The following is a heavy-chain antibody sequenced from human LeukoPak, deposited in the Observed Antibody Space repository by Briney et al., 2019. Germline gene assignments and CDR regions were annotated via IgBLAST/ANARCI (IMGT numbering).Heavy chain of an antibody. Sequence: GGSLRLSCAASGFTFSSYWMHWVRHPPGKGLVWVSRINTDGTTTNYADSVKGRFTISRDNAKNTLYLQMNSLRAEDTAVYYCARPSGTYPWFDPWGQGTLVTVSS. CDR3: ARPSGTYPWFDP. J-gene: IGHJ5*02. D-gene: IGHD1-26*01. V-gene: IGHV3-74*01. CDR1: GFTFSSYW. CDR2: INTDGTTT.